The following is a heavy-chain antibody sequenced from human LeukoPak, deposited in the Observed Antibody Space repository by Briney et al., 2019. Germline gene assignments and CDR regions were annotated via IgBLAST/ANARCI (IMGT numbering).Heavy chain of an antibody. Sequence: GESLKISCKGSGYSFTSYWIGGVGQMPGKGLDWMGIIYPGDSDTRYSPSFQGQVTISADKSISTAYLQWSSLKASDTAMYYCARRPVYKGDLRFDYWGQGTLVTVSS. CDR2: IYPGDSDT. J-gene: IGHJ4*02. CDR1: GYSFTSYW. D-gene: IGHD1-14*01. V-gene: IGHV5-51*01. CDR3: ARRPVYKGDLRFDY.